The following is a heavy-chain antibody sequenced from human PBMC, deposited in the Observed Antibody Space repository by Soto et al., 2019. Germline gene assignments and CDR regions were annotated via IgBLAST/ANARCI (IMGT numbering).Heavy chain of an antibody. CDR2: IYYSGST. CDR3: ARVGRRVGATYFDY. D-gene: IGHD1-26*01. CDR1: GGSISSGGYY. J-gene: IGHJ4*02. V-gene: IGHV4-31*03. Sequence: QGQLQESGPGLVKPSQTLSLTCTVSGGSISSGGYYWSWIRQHPGKGLEWIGYIYYSGSTYYNPSLKSRVTISVDTSKNQFSLKLSSVTAADTAVYYCARVGRRVGATYFDYWGQGTLVTVSS.